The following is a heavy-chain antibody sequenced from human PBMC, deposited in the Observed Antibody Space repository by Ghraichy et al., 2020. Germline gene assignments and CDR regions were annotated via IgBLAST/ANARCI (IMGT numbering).Heavy chain of an antibody. Sequence: SETLSLTCTVSGGSISSYYWSWIRQPPEKGLEWIGYIFYSGSTNSNPSLKSRVTISVDTSKNQFSLKLSSVTAADTAVYYCARQGGIAAAGSNYYYYSYMDVWGKGTTVTVSS. D-gene: IGHD6-13*01. CDR3: ARQGGIAAAGSNYYYYSYMDV. J-gene: IGHJ6*03. V-gene: IGHV4-59*08. CDR2: IFYSGST. CDR1: GGSISSYY.